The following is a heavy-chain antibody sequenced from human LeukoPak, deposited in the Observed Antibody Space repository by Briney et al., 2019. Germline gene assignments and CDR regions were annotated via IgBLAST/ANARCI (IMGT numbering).Heavy chain of an antibody. Sequence: PGGSLRLSCAASGFTFSSYGMHWVRQAPGKGLEWVAVISYDGSNKYYADSVKGRFTISRDNSKNTLYLQMNSLRAEDTAAYYCAKSSASGGSYGLDYWGQGTLVTVSS. J-gene: IGHJ4*02. CDR3: AKSSASGGSYGLDY. CDR2: ISYDGSNK. D-gene: IGHD2-15*01. V-gene: IGHV3-30*18. CDR1: GFTFSSYG.